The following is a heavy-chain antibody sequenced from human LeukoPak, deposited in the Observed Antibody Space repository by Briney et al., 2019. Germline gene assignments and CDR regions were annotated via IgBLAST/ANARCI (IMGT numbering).Heavy chain of an antibody. V-gene: IGHV4-59*01. Sequence: KASETLSLTCTVSGGSISSYYWSWIRQPPGKGLEWIGYIYYSGSTNYNPSLKSRVTISVDTSKNQFSLKLSSVTAADTAVYYCARGAIAAAGTFWFDPWGQGTLVTVSS. CDR1: GGSISSYY. CDR2: IYYSGST. J-gene: IGHJ5*02. CDR3: ARGAIAAAGTFWFDP. D-gene: IGHD6-13*01.